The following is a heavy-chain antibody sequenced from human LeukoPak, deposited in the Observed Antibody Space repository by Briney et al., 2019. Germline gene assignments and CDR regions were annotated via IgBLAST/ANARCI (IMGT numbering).Heavy chain of an antibody. CDR2: IYYSGST. Sequence: SETLSLTCAVYGGSFSGYYWSWIRQPPGKGLEWIGYIYYSGSTNYNPSLKSRVTISVDTSKNQFSLKLRSVTAADTAVYYCSRYYGGRRNSWFDNWGQGTLVTVSS. V-gene: IGHV4-59*12. CDR3: SRYYGGRRNSWFDN. J-gene: IGHJ4*02. CDR1: GGSFSGYY. D-gene: IGHD6-13*01.